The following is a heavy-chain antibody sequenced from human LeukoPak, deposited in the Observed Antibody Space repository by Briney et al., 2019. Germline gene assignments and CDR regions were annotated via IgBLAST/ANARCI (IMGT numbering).Heavy chain of an antibody. CDR2: IKQDGSEK. J-gene: IGHJ3*02. D-gene: IGHD1-26*01. CDR3: ARDRGWELLSWAAFDI. V-gene: IGHV3-7*01. CDR1: GFTFSSYW. Sequence: GGSLRLSCAASGFTFSSYWMSWVRQAPGKGLEWVANIKQDGSEKYYVDSVKGRFTISRDNAKNSLYLQMNSLRAEDTALYYCARDRGWELLSWAAFDISGQGTMVTVSS.